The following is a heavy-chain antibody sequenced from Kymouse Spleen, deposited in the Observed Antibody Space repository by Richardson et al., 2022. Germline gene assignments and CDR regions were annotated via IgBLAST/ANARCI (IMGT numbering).Heavy chain of an antibody. CDR2: INHSGST. V-gene: IGHV4-34*01. D-gene: IGHD6-6*01. CDR1: GGSFSGYY. CDR3: AREKGYSSSAEGYYGMDV. Sequence: QVQLQQWGAGLLKPSETLSLTCAVYGGSFSGYYWSWIRQPPGKGLEWIGEINHSGSTNYNPSLKSRVTISVDTSKNQFSLKLSSVTAADTAVYYCAREKGYSSSAEGYYGMDVWGQGTTVTVSS. J-gene: IGHJ6*02.